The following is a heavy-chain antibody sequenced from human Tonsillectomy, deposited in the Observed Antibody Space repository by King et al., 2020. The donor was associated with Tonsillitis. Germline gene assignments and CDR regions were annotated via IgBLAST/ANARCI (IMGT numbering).Heavy chain of an antibody. CDR2: IRDNGGST. J-gene: IGHJ4*02. V-gene: IGHV3-64D*06. CDR1: GFTFSSYT. Sequence: VQLVESGGGLVQPGGSLRLACSVSGFTFSSYTLHWVRQAPGKGLEYVSGIRDNGGSTNYAESVKGRFTISRENSKNTLYLQMSSLRAEDTAFYYCVKGCSSLSCYADFWGLGTLVTVSS. CDR3: VKGCSSLSCYADF. D-gene: IGHD2-2*01.